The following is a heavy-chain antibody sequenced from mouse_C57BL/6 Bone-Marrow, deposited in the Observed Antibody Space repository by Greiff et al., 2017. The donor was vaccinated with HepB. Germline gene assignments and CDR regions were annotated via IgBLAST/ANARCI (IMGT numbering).Heavy chain of an antibody. V-gene: IGHV1-15*01. CDR2: IDPETGGT. CDR3: TRWYGYSEY. Sequence: QVQLQQSGAELVRPGASVTLSCKASGYTFTDYEMHWVKQTPVHGLEWIGAIDPETGGTAYNQKFKGKAILTADKSSSTAYMELRSLTSEDCAVYYCTRWYGYSEYWGQGTSVTVSS. J-gene: IGHJ4*01. CDR1: GYTFTDYE. D-gene: IGHD2-2*01.